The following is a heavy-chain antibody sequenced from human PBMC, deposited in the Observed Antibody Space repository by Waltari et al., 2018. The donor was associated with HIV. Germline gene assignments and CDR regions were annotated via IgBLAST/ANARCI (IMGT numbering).Heavy chain of an antibody. D-gene: IGHD5-18*01. J-gene: IGHJ4*02. CDR1: GGPVRSGGSY. CDR3: ARGPRSGYSYG. Sequence: QVQLQESGPGLVKPSEPLSLTCNVSGGPVRSGGSYWGWIRQPPGKGLEWIGYMYYNGITNYNPSLKSRVTISVDTSKNHFSLKLSSVTAADTAVYYCARGPRSGYSYGWGQGTLVTVSS. CDR2: MYYNGIT. V-gene: IGHV4-61*03.